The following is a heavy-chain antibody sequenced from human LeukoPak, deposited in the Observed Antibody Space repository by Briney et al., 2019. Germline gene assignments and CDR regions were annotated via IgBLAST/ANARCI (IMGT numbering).Heavy chain of an antibody. Sequence: QSGGPLRLSCAASRFTFSSYGMHWVREAPGMGLEWVAVISYDGSTKKYADSVKGRFTISRDNSKNTLYLQMNSLRAEDTAVYYCARRAGAYSHPYDYWGQGTLVTVSS. CDR3: ARRAGAYSHPYDY. CDR1: RFTFSSYG. D-gene: IGHD4/OR15-4a*01. CDR2: ISYDGSTK. J-gene: IGHJ4*02. V-gene: IGHV3-30*03.